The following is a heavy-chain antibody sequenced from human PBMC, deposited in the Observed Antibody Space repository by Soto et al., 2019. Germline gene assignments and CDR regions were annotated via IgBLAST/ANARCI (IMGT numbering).Heavy chain of an antibody. CDR2: IYYSGST. CDR3: ARNERVLDV. D-gene: IGHD6-13*01. V-gene: IGHV4-39*01. CDR1: GGSISSSSYY. J-gene: IGHJ6*02. Sequence: QLQLQESGPGLVKPSETLSLTCTVSGGSISSSSYYWGWIRQPPGKGLEWIGSIYYSGSTYYNPTLKILVTISVDTSKNQFSLKLSSVTAADTAVYYCARNERVLDVWGQGTTVTVSS.